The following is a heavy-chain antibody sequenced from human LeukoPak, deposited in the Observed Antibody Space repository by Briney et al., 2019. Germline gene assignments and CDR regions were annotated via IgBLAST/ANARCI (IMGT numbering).Heavy chain of an antibody. D-gene: IGHD6-13*01. V-gene: IGHV4-34*01. J-gene: IGHJ4*02. CDR2: INHSGST. CDR3: ARGLRFGYSSSWYNFDY. Sequence: PSETLSLTCAVYGGSFSGYYWSWIRQPPGKGLEWIGVINHSGSTNYNPSLKSRVTISVDTSKNQFSLKLSSVTAADTAVYYCARGLRFGYSSSWYNFDYWGQGTLVTVYS. CDR1: GGSFSGYY.